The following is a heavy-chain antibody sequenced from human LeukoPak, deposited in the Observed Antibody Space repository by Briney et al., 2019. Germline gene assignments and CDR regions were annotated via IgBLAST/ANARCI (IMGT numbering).Heavy chain of an antibody. CDR3: ARLAFSYCSGGACSRFEY. Sequence: GESLKISCQGSGYSFTTYWIAWVRQIPGRGLESMGITYPGDSHIRYSPSFEGQVTISADKSIGTAYLQWSSLKASDTAMYYCARLAFSYCSGGACSRFEYWGHGTLVTVSS. V-gene: IGHV5-51*01. D-gene: IGHD2-15*01. CDR1: GYSFTTYW. J-gene: IGHJ4*01. CDR2: TYPGDSHI.